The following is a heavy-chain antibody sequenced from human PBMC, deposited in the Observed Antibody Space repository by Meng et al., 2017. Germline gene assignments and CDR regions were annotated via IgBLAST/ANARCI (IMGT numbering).Heavy chain of an antibody. CDR2: IYSGGST. D-gene: IGHD6-19*01. Sequence: EVERAGPGGVMLPPGRSLRLSCTASGFSVTTSYMSWVRQAPGKGLEWVSFIYSGGSTYYAASVKGRFSISRDNSKNTLYLQMNSLRAEDTAVYFCARDSSSGWYHNYWGQGTLVTVSS. CDR1: GFSVTTSY. V-gene: IGHV3-53*01. CDR3: ARDSSSGWYHNY. J-gene: IGHJ4*02.